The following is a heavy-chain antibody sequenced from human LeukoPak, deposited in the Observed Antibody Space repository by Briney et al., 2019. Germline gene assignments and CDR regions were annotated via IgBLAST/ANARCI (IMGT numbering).Heavy chain of an antibody. Sequence: ASVKVSCKVSGYTLTELSMHWVRQAPGKGLEWMGGFDPEDGETIYAQKFQGRVTMTEDTSTDTAYMELSSLRSEDTAVYYCATGTAMYYYDSSGYEGAFDIWGQGTMVTVSS. V-gene: IGHV1-24*01. CDR1: GYTLTELS. CDR3: ATGTAMYYYDSSGYEGAFDI. D-gene: IGHD3-22*01. J-gene: IGHJ3*02. CDR2: FDPEDGET.